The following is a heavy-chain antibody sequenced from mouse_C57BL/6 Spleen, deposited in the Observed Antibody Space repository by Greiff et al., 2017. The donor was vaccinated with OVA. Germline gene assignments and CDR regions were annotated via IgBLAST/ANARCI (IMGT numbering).Heavy chain of an antibody. D-gene: IGHD2-5*01. CDR3: ARCYSNYDEDYFDY. Sequence: VQLQQSGAELVRPGTSVKVSCKASGYAFTNYLIEWVKQMPGQGLEWIGVLTPGRGGTNYNEKFKGKATLTADKSSSNAYMQLSSLTSEDSAVYFGARCYSNYDEDYFDYWGQGTTLTVSS. J-gene: IGHJ2*01. CDR2: LTPGRGGT. V-gene: IGHV1-54*01. CDR1: GYAFTNYL.